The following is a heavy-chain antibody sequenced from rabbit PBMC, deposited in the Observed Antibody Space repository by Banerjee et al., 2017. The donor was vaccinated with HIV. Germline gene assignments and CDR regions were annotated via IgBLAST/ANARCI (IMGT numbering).Heavy chain of an antibody. CDR2: IYPFYGST. J-gene: IGHJ6*01. CDR3: ARSNNYYDMDL. CDR1: GIDFSSYG. V-gene: IGHV1S47*01. Sequence: QEQLVESGGGLVTLGGSLKLSCKASGIDFSSYGISWVRQAPGKGLEWIAYIYPFYGSTAYATWVNGRFTISLDNAQNTVFLQMTSLTAADTATYFCARSNNYYDMDLWGPGTLVTVS.